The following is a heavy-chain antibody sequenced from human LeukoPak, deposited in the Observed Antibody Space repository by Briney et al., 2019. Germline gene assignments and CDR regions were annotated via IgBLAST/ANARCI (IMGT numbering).Heavy chain of an antibody. Sequence: ASVKVSCKASGYTFTKYYIHWVRQAPGQGLEWLGVINVSGGGATYAQKFQGRITMTRDTSTDTAYVELSSLRSEDTAVYYCATARDSSGYYIYFQHWGQGTLVTVSS. J-gene: IGHJ1*01. CDR2: INVSGGGA. CDR1: GYTFTKYY. V-gene: IGHV1-46*01. CDR3: ATARDSSGYYIYFQH. D-gene: IGHD3-22*01.